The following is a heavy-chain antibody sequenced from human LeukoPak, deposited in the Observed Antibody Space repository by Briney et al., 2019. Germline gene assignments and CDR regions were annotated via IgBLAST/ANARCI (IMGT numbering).Heavy chain of an antibody. Sequence: PSETLSLTCAVYGGSFSGYYWSWIRQPPGKGLEWIGEINHGGSTNYNPSLKSRVTISVDTSKNQFSLKLSSVTAADTAVYYCARGGDYVWGSYRYFGYWGQGTLVTVSS. V-gene: IGHV4-34*01. CDR2: INHGGST. CDR1: GGSFSGYY. D-gene: IGHD3-16*02. J-gene: IGHJ4*02. CDR3: ARGGDYVWGSYRYFGY.